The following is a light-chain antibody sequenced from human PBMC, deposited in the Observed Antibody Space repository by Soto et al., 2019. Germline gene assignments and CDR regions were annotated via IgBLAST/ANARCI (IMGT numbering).Light chain of an antibody. Sequence: EIVMTQSPATLSVSPGERATLSCRASQSVSSNLAWYQQKPGQAPRLPLYGASTRATGIPARFSGSGSGTEFTLTISSLQSEDFAVYYCQQYNNWPSWTFGQGTKVDIK. CDR3: QQYNNWPSWT. CDR1: QSVSSN. CDR2: GAS. J-gene: IGKJ1*01. V-gene: IGKV3-15*01.